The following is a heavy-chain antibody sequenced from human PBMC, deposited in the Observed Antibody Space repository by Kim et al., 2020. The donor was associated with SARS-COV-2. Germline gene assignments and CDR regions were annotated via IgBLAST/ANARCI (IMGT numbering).Heavy chain of an antibody. D-gene: IGHD1-1*01. CDR1: GFTFDDYG. J-gene: IGHJ5*02. V-gene: IGHV3-20*01. CDR2: INWNGGST. CDR3: ARVECTGSYNWFDP. Sequence: LSLTCAASGFTFDDYGMSWVRQTPEKGLEWVSGINWNGGSTGYADSVKGRFTVSRDNAKNSLYLQMKSLRAEDTALYHCARVECTGSYNWFDPWGQGTLVTVSS.